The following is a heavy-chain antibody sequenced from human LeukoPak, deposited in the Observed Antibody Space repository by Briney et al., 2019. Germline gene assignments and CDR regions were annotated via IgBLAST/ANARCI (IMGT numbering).Heavy chain of an antibody. D-gene: IGHD3-10*01. Sequence: GGSLRLSCATSGFTFSNHAMSWVRQAPGQGLEWVSAISASGGSTYYADSVKGRFTISRGNSGNTRYLQMNTLRAEDTAVYYCAKDQPITMVRGVIKKDNWFDPWGQGTLVAVSS. CDR2: ISASGGST. CDR1: GFTFSNHA. J-gene: IGHJ5*02. CDR3: AKDQPITMVRGVIKKDNWFDP. V-gene: IGHV3-23*01.